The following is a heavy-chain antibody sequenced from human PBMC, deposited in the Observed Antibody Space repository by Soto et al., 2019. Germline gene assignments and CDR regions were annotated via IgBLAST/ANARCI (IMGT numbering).Heavy chain of an antibody. V-gene: IGHV4-4*02. J-gene: IGHJ6*02. CDR1: GGSISRSYC. Sequence: SETLSLTGAVSGGSISRSYCWSWVRQFPGKGLEWIGEIHHSVSTNYNPSLKSRVIMSVDKSKNQFSLELTSVTGAGTADYYCARDTNKWESLAHGMDVFGQGTTVTFSS. D-gene: IGHD1-26*01. CDR2: IHHSVST. CDR3: ARDTNKWESLAHGMDV.